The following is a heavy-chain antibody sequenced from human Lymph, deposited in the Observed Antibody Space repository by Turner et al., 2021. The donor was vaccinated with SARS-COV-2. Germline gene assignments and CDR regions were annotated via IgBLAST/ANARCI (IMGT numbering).Heavy chain of an antibody. J-gene: IGHJ5*02. V-gene: IGHV1-18*01. Sequence: QVQLVQSGAEVKKPGASVTVSCKASGYTFTNYGISWVRQAPGEGLEWMGWISGNNDNTNYAQKLQGRVTMITDTSTSTAYMELRRLRSDDTAVKYCARSNFDGLFSPDWFDPWGQGTLVIVSS. CDR2: ISGNNDNT. CDR1: GYTFTNYG. D-gene: IGHD3-9*01. CDR3: ARSNFDGLFSPDWFDP.